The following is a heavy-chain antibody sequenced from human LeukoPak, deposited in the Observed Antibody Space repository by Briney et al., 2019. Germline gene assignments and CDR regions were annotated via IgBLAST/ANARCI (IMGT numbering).Heavy chain of an antibody. D-gene: IGHD3-9*01. CDR2: INPKSGRT. CDR1: GYSFTDYY. CDR3: ARAGGDYDILTGYYRRQDAFDI. Sequence: ASVKVSCKTSGYSFTDYYIHWVRQAPGQGLEWMGWINPKSGRTSSARKFQDRVTMTRDPSISTAYMELRRLRSDDTAVYYCARAGGDYDILTGYYRRQDAFDIWGQGTMVTVSS. V-gene: IGHV1-2*02. J-gene: IGHJ3*02.